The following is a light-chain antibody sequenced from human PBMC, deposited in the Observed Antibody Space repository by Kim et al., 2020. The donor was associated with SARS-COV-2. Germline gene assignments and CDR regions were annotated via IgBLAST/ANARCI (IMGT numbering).Light chain of an antibody. V-gene: IGLV3-25*03. CDR3: QSADSSGTKV. J-gene: IGLJ3*02. CDR1: ALPKQY. CDR2: KDS. Sequence: VSPGQTARITCSGDALPKQYAYWYQQKPGQAPVLVIYKDSERPSGIPERFSGSSSGTTVTLTISGVQAEDEADYYCQSADSSGTKVFGGGTQLTVL.